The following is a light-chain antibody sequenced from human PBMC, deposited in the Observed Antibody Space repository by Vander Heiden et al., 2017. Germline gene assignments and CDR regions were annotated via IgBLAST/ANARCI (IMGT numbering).Light chain of an antibody. V-gene: IGLV1-40*01. CDR2: GNS. CDR3: QSYDSSLSGLV. J-gene: IGLJ2*01. CDR1: RSNIGAGYD. Sequence: QCVLTQPPSVSGAPGQRVTISCTGRRSNIGAGYDVHWYQQLPGTAPKLLIYGNSNRPSGVPDRFSGSKSGTSASLAITGLQAEDEADYYCQSYDSSLSGLVFGGGTKLTVL.